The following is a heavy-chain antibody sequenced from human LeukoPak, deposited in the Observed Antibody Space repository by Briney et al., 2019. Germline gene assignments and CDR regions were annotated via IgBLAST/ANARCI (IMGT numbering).Heavy chain of an antibody. Sequence: GGSLRLSCAASGFTFSSYNMNWVRQAPGKGLEWVAFIRYDGSNKYHADSVKGRFTISRDNSKNTVYLQMNSLRAEDTAVYFSAKEYGYDYNYFYSMDVWGKGTTVTISS. CDR3: AKEYGYDYNYFYSMDV. CDR1: GFTFSSYN. CDR2: IRYDGSNK. V-gene: IGHV3-30*02. D-gene: IGHD1-1*01. J-gene: IGHJ6*03.